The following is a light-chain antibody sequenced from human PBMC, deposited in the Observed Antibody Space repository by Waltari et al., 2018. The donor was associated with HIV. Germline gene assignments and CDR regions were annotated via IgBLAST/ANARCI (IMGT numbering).Light chain of an antibody. V-gene: IGKV4-1*01. Sequence: DIVLTQSPDSMAVSLGERATNNCVSSKSVSYTSNNRNYVAWYQQKPGQPPKLLISWASTRESGVPDRFSGRGSGTDFTLTISSLQAEDVAVYYCKQYYSPPLTFGGGTKVEI. CDR1: KSVSYTSNNRNY. CDR2: WAS. CDR3: KQYYSPPLT. J-gene: IGKJ4*01.